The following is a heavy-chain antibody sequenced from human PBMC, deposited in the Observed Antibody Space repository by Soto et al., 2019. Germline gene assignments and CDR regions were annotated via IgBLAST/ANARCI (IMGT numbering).Heavy chain of an antibody. CDR1: GFTFSSYS. Sequence: GGSLRLSCAASGFTFSSYSMNWVRQAPGKGLEWVSSISSSSSYIYYADSVKGRFTISRDNAKNSLYLQMNSLRAEDTAVYYCARASDFWSGYVDYWGQGTLVTVSS. J-gene: IGHJ4*02. CDR3: ARASDFWSGYVDY. D-gene: IGHD3-3*01. V-gene: IGHV3-21*01. CDR2: ISSSSSYI.